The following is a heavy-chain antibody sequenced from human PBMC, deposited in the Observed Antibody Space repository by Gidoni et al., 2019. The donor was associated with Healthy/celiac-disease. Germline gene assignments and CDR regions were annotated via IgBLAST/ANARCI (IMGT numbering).Heavy chain of an antibody. CDR1: VFTFGEYA. D-gene: IGHD2-21*01. CDR2: IRSKADGGTK. Sequence: EVQLVESGGGLVQPGRSLRLSCTASVFTFGEYAMSWVRQAPGKGLEWGGFIRSKADGGTKEYAEVVKGRLTSSRDYSKSIAYLQMNSLKTEDTAVYYCTKGWWWKGAFDIWGQGTMVTVSS. CDR3: TKGWWWKGAFDI. V-gene: IGHV3-49*04. J-gene: IGHJ3*02.